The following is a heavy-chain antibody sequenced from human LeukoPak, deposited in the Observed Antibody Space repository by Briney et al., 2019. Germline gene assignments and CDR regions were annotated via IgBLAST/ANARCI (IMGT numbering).Heavy chain of an antibody. CDR1: GFNFANHA. Sequence: GGSLRLSCAASGFNFANHAMSWVRQTPGKGLEWVSPISGGGDITYYADSVTGRFTISRDNSKDTLFLQMHSLRPGDTAVYYCVREDTPATANYWGQGTLVTISS. CDR2: ISGGGDIT. V-gene: IGHV3-23*01. CDR3: VREDTPATANY. J-gene: IGHJ4*02. D-gene: IGHD2-21*02.